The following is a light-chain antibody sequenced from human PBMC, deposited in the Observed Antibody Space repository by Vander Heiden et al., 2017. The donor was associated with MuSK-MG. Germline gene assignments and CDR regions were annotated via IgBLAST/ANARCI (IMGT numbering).Light chain of an antibody. CDR1: QSISNY. CDR3: QQSYNFPIT. CDR2: TTS. Sequence: DIQMTQSPSSLSASVGDRVTITCRASQSISNYLHWYQQKPGKAPTLLISTTSGLQSGVPSRFSGSGSGTNFTLTISRLQPEDFASYYCQQSYNFPITFAGGTKVEIK. J-gene: IGKJ4*01. V-gene: IGKV1-39*01.